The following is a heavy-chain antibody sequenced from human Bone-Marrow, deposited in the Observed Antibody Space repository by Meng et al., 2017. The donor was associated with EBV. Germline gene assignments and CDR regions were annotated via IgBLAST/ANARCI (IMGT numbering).Heavy chain of an antibody. Sequence: QVQLVQSGAELKKPXASVKVSCKXSGGTFSSYAISWVRQAPGQGLEWMGGIIPIFGTANYAQKFQGRVTITADESTSTAYMELSSLRSEDTAVYYCARTRVVAATGDNWFDPWGQGTLVTVSS. CDR1: GGTFSSYA. J-gene: IGHJ5*02. CDR3: ARTRVVAATGDNWFDP. V-gene: IGHV1-69*01. CDR2: IIPIFGTA. D-gene: IGHD2-15*01.